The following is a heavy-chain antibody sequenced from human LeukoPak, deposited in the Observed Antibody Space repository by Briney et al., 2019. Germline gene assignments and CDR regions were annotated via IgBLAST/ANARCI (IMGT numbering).Heavy chain of an antibody. J-gene: IGHJ5*02. CDR3: ARADPWTNYVRFDP. CDR1: GYSISSGYY. CDR2: IYHSGST. Sequence: RPSETLSLTCGVSGYSISSGYYWGWIRQPPGKGLEWIGSIYHSGSTYYNPSLKSRVTISVDTSKNQFSLKLSSVTAADTAVYHCARADPWTNYVRFDPWGQGTLVTVSS. V-gene: IGHV4-38-2*01. D-gene: IGHD4/OR15-4a*01.